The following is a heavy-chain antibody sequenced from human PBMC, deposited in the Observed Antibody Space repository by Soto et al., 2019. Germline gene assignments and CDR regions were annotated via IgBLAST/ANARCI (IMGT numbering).Heavy chain of an antibody. D-gene: IGHD2-21*02. CDR1: GFTFSSYG. CDR3: AKEAHIVVVTAIPEHYFDY. J-gene: IGHJ4*02. CDR2: ISYEGSNK. V-gene: IGHV3-30*18. Sequence: QVQLVESGGGVVQPGRSLRLSCAASGFTFSSYGMHWVRQAPGTGLEWLAVISYEGSNKYYADSVKGRFTISRDNSKNTLYLQMNSLRAEDTAVYYCAKEAHIVVVTAIPEHYFDYWGQGTLVTVSS.